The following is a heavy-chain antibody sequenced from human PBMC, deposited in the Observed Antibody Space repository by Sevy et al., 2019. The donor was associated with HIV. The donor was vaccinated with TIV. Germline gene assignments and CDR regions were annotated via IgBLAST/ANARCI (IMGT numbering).Heavy chain of an antibody. Sequence: GGSLRLSCAASGFTFSNYAMNWVRQAPGKGLEWVSGISGSGGSGDKTNYADSVKGRFTISRDDSKNSLYLQLNSLRAEDTAIYYCAREVGGSGSKWGQGTLVTVSS. J-gene: IGHJ4*02. CDR1: GFTFSNYA. CDR3: AREVGGSGSK. D-gene: IGHD3-10*01. CDR2: ISGSGGSGDKT. V-gene: IGHV3-23*01.